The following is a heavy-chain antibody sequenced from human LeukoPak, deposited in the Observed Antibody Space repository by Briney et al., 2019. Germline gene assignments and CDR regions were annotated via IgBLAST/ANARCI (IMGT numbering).Heavy chain of an antibody. CDR3: ARLEGYYGSGSTNWFDP. V-gene: IGHV4-59*08. J-gene: IGHJ5*02. CDR1: GGSISSYY. Sequence: SETLSLTCTVSGGSISSYYWSWIRQPPGKGLEWIGYIHYSGSTNYNPSVKSRVTISVDTSKNQFSLRPSSVTAADTAVYYCARLEGYYGSGSTNWFDPWGQGTLVTVSS. D-gene: IGHD3-10*01. CDR2: IHYSGST.